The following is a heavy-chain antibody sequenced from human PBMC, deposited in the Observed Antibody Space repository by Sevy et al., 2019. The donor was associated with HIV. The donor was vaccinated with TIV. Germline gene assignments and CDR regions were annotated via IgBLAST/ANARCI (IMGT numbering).Heavy chain of an antibody. J-gene: IGHJ4*02. Sequence: GGSLRLSCAASGFSFSTYAMIWVRQTPGKGLEWVSSMGGRGSGDWAHYADSVKGRFTISRDNSKSTLYLQVNSLSAGDAAVYYCANYQQRAGSIEYWGQGTLVTVSS. D-gene: IGHD3-10*01. V-gene: IGHV3-23*01. CDR1: GFSFSTYA. CDR3: ANYQQRAGSIEY. CDR2: MGGRGSGDWA.